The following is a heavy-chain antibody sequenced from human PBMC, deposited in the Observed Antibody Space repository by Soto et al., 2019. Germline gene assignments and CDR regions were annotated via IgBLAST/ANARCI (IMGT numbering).Heavy chain of an antibody. CDR2: IYYSGST. CDR1: DGYSRSSSDY. D-gene: IGHD3-3*01. J-gene: IGHJ5*02. V-gene: IGHV4-39*01. Sequence: SETQCLTNTVADGYSRSSSDYWVWIRQPPGKGLEWIGSIYYSGSTYYNPSLKGRVTISVDTSKNQFSLKLSSVTAADTAVYYCARGRFGVVTNWFDPWGQGTLVTVSS. CDR3: ARGRFGVVTNWFDP.